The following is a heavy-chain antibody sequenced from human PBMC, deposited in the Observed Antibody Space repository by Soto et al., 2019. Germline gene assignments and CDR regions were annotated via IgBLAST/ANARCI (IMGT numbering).Heavy chain of an antibody. CDR3: ARALVLTGIQGWYFDL. V-gene: IGHV4-38-2*01. D-gene: IGHD1-1*01. CDR1: GYAISSGYY. Sequence: SETLSRTCAVSGYAISSGYYWGWIRQPPGKGLEWIGSIHHSGSTYYNPSLKSRVTISVDKSKNQFSLRLSSVTAADTAVYYCARALVLTGIQGWYFDLWGRGTLVTVSS. CDR2: IHHSGST. J-gene: IGHJ2*01.